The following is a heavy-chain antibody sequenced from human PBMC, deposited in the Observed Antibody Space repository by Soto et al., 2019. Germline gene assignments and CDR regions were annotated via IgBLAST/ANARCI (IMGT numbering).Heavy chain of an antibody. CDR2: ISSSSSYT. Sequence: QVQLVESGGGLVKPGGSLRLSCAASGFTFSDYYMSWIRQAPGKGLEWVSYISSSSSYTNYADSVKGRFTISRDNAKNSLYLQMNSLRAEDTAVYYCARMGVFGEEFDYWGQGTLVTVSS. CDR1: GFTFSDYY. J-gene: IGHJ4*02. CDR3: ARMGVFGEEFDY. D-gene: IGHD3-10*02. V-gene: IGHV3-11*05.